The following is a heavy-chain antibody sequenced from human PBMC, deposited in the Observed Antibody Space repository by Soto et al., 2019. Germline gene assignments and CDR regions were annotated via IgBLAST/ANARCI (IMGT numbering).Heavy chain of an antibody. Sequence: GGSLTLSCASSGFTFSTYTMNWVRQAPGKGLEWVSSINGRGNYIYYAESVKGRFTISRDNAKNSLYLQMDRLRAEDTALYYCVREDGKVGTNSAFDYWGLGALVTVSS. V-gene: IGHV3-21*01. CDR2: INGRGNYI. CDR1: GFTFSTYT. J-gene: IGHJ4*02. CDR3: VREDGKVGTNSAFDY. D-gene: IGHD1-26*01.